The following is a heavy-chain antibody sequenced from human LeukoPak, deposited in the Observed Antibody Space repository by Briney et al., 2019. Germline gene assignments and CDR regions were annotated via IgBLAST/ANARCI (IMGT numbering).Heavy chain of an antibody. CDR1: GGTFSSYA. CDR3: ARALTMYSSGWYTGFYFDY. V-gene: IGHV1-8*03. D-gene: IGHD6-19*01. Sequence: ASVKVSCKASGGTFSSYAISWVRQAPGQGLEWMGWMNPNSGNTGYAQKFQGRVTITRNTSISTAYMELSSLRSEDTAVYYCARALTMYSSGWYTGFYFDYWGQGTLVTVSS. CDR2: MNPNSGNT. J-gene: IGHJ4*02.